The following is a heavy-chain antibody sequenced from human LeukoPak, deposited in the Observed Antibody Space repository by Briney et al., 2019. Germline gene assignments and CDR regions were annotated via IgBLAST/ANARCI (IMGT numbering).Heavy chain of an antibody. CDR2: INPNSGGT. Sequence: ASVKVSCKASGYIFTGYYMHWVRQAPGQGLEWMGWINPNSGGTNYAQKFQGRVTMTRDTSISTAYMELSRLRSDDTAVYYCARDYGGNSHYYYGMDVWGQGTTVTVSS. V-gene: IGHV1-2*02. D-gene: IGHD4-23*01. CDR1: GYIFTGYY. J-gene: IGHJ6*02. CDR3: ARDYGGNSHYYYGMDV.